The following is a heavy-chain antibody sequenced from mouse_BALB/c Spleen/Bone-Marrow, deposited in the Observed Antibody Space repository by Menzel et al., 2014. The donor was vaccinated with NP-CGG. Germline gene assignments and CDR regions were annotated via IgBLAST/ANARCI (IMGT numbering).Heavy chain of an antibody. V-gene: IGHV14-3*02. J-gene: IGHJ3*01. Sequence: VQLRQPEAELVKPGASVKLSCTASGFNIKDTYMHWVKQRPEQGLEWIGRIDPANGNTKYDPKFQGKATITADTSSNTAYLQLSSLTSEDTAVYYCAMYYYGSSLFAYWGQGTLVTVSA. D-gene: IGHD1-1*01. CDR3: AMYYYGSSLFAY. CDR1: GFNIKDTY. CDR2: IDPANGNT.